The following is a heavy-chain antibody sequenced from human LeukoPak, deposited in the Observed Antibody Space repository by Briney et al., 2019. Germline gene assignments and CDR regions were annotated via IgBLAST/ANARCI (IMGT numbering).Heavy chain of an antibody. V-gene: IGHV3-74*01. CDR2: INSDASST. Sequence: GGSLRLSCTASGFTFSSSWMHWVRQAPGKGLVWVSRINSDASSTSYADSVKGRFTISRDNAKNTLYLQMNGLRAEDTAVSYCARALEPALYNWIDPWGQGTLVTVSS. CDR3: ARALEPALYNWIDP. CDR1: GFTFSSSW. J-gene: IGHJ5*02. D-gene: IGHD1-1*01.